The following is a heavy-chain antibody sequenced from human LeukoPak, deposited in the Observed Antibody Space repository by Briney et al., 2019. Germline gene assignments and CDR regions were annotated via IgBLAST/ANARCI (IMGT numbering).Heavy chain of an antibody. J-gene: IGHJ4*02. D-gene: IGHD3-22*01. CDR2: ISGNGGRA. V-gene: IGHV3-23*01. Sequence: GGSLRLSCAASGFTFSTYAMSWVRQAPGKGLEWVSTISGNGGRAFYADSVKGRFTISRDNSKNTLYLQMNSLRAEDTAVYYCAKEEYYYDSSPDYWGQGTLVTVSS. CDR1: GFTFSTYA. CDR3: AKEEYYYDSSPDY.